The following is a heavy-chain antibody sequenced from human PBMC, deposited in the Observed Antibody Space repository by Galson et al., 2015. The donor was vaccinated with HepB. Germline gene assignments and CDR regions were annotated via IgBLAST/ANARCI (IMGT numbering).Heavy chain of an antibody. Sequence: SLRLSCAASGFTFSSFGMHWVRQAPGKGLEWVAVIWDDGSNKYYADSVKGRFTISRDNSKNTLYLQMNSLRAEDTAVYYCARGLRRDILTGYYPYYGMDVWGQGTTVTVSS. CDR2: IWDDGSNK. CDR3: ARGLRRDILTGYYPYYGMDV. J-gene: IGHJ6*02. CDR1: GFTFSSFG. D-gene: IGHD3-9*01. V-gene: IGHV3-33*01.